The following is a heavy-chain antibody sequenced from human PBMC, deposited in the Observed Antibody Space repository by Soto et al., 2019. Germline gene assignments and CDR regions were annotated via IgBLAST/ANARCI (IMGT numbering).Heavy chain of an antibody. J-gene: IGHJ4*02. CDR3: ARDHDLLRSYDFWSGYFRGPYYFDY. CDR2: INAGDGNT. Sequence: GASVKVSCKASGYTFTSYAMHWVRQAPGQRLEWMGWINAGDGNTKYSQKFQGRVTITRDTSASTAYMELSSLRSEDTAVYYCARDHDLLRSYDFWSGYFRGPYYFDYWGQGTLVTVSS. D-gene: IGHD3-3*01. V-gene: IGHV1-3*01. CDR1: GYTFTSYA.